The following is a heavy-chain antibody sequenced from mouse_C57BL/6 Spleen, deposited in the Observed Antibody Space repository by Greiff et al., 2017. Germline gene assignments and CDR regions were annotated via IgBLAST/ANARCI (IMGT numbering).Heavy chain of an antibody. J-gene: IGHJ2*01. V-gene: IGHV5-17*01. Sequence: EVMLVESGGGLVKPGGSLKLSCAASGFTFSDYGMHWVRQAPEKGLEWVAYISSGSSTIYYADTVKGLFTISRDNAKNTLFLQMTSLRSEDTAMYYCARSYYSNYVEYFDYWGQGTTLTVSS. D-gene: IGHD2-5*01. CDR1: GFTFSDYG. CDR3: ARSYYSNYVEYFDY. CDR2: ISSGSSTI.